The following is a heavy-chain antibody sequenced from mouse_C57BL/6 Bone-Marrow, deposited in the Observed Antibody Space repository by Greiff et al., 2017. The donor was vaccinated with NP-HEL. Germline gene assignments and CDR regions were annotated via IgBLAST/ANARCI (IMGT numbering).Heavy chain of an antibody. Sequence: VKLLQPGAELVKPGASLTMSCTASGFTFTSYWITWVQQRPGQGLEWIGDIFPGSGSTYYTDKLKSQATLTVDTSSSTAYMHLSSMTSGDSAVYCCARRNLYDESHYAMDYWGQGTSVTVSS. V-gene: IGHV1-55*01. CDR3: ARRNLYDESHYAMDY. CDR1: GFTFTSYW. J-gene: IGHJ4*01. CDR2: IFPGSGST. D-gene: IGHD2-4*01.